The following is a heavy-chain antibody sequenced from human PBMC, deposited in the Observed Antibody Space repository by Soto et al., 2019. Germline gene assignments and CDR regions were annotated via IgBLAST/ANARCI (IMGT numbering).Heavy chain of an antibody. CDR1: GGTFSSYA. Sequence: WASVKVSCKASGGTFSSYAISWVRQAPGQGLEWMGGIIPIFGTANYAQKFQGRVTITADESTSTAYMELSSLRSEDTAVYYCASPVRFLEWPPRYYGMDVWGQGTTVTVSS. J-gene: IGHJ6*02. CDR2: IIPIFGTA. CDR3: ASPVRFLEWPPRYYGMDV. V-gene: IGHV1-69*13. D-gene: IGHD3-3*01.